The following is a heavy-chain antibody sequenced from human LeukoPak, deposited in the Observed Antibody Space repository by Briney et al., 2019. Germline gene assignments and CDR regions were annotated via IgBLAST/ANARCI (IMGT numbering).Heavy chain of an antibody. CDR2: ISGSGGST. D-gene: IGHD2-2*01. J-gene: IGHJ4*02. CDR3: AKDRGYCSSTSCWGIDY. Sequence: GGSLRLSCAASGFTFSSYGMSWVRQAPGEGLEWVSAISGSGGSTYYADSVKGRFTISRDNSKNTLYLQMNSLRAEDTAVYYCAKDRGYCSSTSCWGIDYWGQGTLVTVSS. CDR1: GFTFSSYG. V-gene: IGHV3-23*01.